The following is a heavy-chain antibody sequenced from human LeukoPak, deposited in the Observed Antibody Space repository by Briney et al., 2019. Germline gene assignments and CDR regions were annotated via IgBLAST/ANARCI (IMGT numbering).Heavy chain of an antibody. V-gene: IGHV4-39*01. J-gene: IGHJ4*02. Sequence: PSETLSLTCTVSGGSISSSSYYWGWIRQPPGKGLEWIGSIYYSGSTYYNPSLKSRVTISVDTSKNQFSLKLSSVTAADTAVYYCARLFNDLNWNYVIDYWGRGTLGSVSS. CDR2: IYYSGST. CDR3: ARLFNDLNWNYVIDY. CDR1: GGSISSSSYY. D-gene: IGHD1-7*01.